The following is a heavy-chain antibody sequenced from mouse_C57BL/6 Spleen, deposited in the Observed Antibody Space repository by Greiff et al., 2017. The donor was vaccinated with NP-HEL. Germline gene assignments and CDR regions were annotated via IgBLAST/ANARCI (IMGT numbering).Heavy chain of an antibody. CDR1: GYSITSGYY. CDR3: ATGYYGTWFAY. Sequence: EVQRVESGPGLVKPSQSLSLTCSVTGYSITSGYYWNWIRQFPGNKLEWMGYISYDGSNNYNPSLKNRISITRYTSKNQFFLKLNSVTTEDTATYYCATGYYGTWFAYWGQGTLVTVSA. J-gene: IGHJ3*01. D-gene: IGHD1-1*01. CDR2: ISYDGSN. V-gene: IGHV3-6*01.